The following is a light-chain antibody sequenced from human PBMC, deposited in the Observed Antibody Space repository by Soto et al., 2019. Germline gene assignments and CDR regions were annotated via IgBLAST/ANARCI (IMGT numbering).Light chain of an antibody. CDR3: QHRSDSPALT. Sequence: EVVLTQSPATLSLSPGDRATLSCRASQSVFGYLAWYQHKPGQAPRLLIYDAYKRSTGVPARFSGSGSETDFTLSLGSLEPEDFAVYYCQHRSDSPALTFGGGTKVEIK. V-gene: IGKV3-11*01. CDR1: QSVFGY. J-gene: IGKJ4*01. CDR2: DAY.